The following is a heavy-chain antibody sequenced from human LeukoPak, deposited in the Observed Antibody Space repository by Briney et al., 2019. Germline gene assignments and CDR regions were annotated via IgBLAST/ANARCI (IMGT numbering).Heavy chain of an antibody. Sequence: GGSLRLSCAASGFTFSSYAMNWVRQAPGKGLEWVSSISGRGGSTNYADSVKGRFTISRDSSKNTLYLQMNSLRAEDTAVYYCAKDLHTVRGHYGMDVWGQGTTVTVSS. J-gene: IGHJ6*02. CDR2: ISGRGGST. D-gene: IGHD4-17*01. CDR1: GFTFSSYA. V-gene: IGHV3-23*01. CDR3: AKDLHTVRGHYGMDV.